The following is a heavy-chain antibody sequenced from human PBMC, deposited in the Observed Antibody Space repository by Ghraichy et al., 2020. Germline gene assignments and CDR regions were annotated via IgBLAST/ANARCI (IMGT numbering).Heavy chain of an antibody. CDR1: GYSFTDYW. V-gene: IGHV5-51*01. D-gene: IGHD2-2*01. CDR3: VRQGPTVVPADSYY. Sequence: GESLNISCTGSGYSFTDYWIGWVRQMPGKGLEWMGIIHPGDSDTRYSPSFQGQVTFSADKSISTAYLQWSSLKASDTAMYYCVRQGPTVVPADSYYWGQGTLVTVSS. J-gene: IGHJ4*02. CDR2: IHPGDSDT.